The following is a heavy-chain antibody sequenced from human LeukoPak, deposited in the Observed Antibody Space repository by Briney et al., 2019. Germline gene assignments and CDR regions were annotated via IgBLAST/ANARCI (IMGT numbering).Heavy chain of an antibody. V-gene: IGHV4-34*01. CDR2: INHSGST. J-gene: IGHJ3*02. CDR3: ARDDYGDSTSLDAFDI. CDR1: GGSFSGYY. D-gene: IGHD4-17*01. Sequence: PSETLSLTCAVYGGSFSGYYWSWIRQPPGKGLEWIGEINHSGSTNYNPSLKSRVTISVDTSKNQFSLKLSSVTAADTAVYYCARDDYGDSTSLDAFDIWGQGTMVTVSS.